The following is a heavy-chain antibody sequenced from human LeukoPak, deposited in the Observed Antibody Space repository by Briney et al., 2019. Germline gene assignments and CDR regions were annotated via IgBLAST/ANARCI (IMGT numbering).Heavy chain of an antibody. D-gene: IGHD3-10*01. Sequence: ASVKVFCKVSGYTLTELSMHWVRQAPGKGLEWMGGFDPEDGETIYAQKFQGRVTMAEDTSTDTAYMELSSLRSEDTAVYYCATRFTTGSGSYYRHGMDVWGQGTTVTVSS. CDR2: FDPEDGET. CDR1: GYTLTELS. V-gene: IGHV1-24*01. J-gene: IGHJ6*02. CDR3: ATRFTTGSGSYYRHGMDV.